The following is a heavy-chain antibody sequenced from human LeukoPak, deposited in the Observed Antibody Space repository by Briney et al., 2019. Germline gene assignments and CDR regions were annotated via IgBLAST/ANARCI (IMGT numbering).Heavy chain of an antibody. CDR1: GFTLSNYW. J-gene: IGHJ3*02. D-gene: IGHD3-9*01. V-gene: IGHV3-7*01. CDR3: ARDSPPNYDVLTGYYDVFDI. CDR2: IKEDGSEK. Sequence: GGSLRLSCAASGFTLSNYWMTWVRQAPGKGLEWVANIKEDGSEKNYVDSVKGRFTISRDNGKNSLYLQMNSLRVEDTAMYYCARDSPPNYDVLTGYYDVFDIWGQGTMVSVSS.